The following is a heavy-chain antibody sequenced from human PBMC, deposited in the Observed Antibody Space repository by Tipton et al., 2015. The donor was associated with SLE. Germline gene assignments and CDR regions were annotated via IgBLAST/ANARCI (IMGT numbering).Heavy chain of an antibody. J-gene: IGHJ6*02. CDR2: IHHSGTT. CDR1: GVSISSSNW. Sequence: TLSLTCAVSGVSISSSNWWSWVRQVPGKGLEWIGEIHHSGTTYYNPSLESRVTISVDKSNNHFSLRLNSVTAADTAVYFCAKIKDIRYYLGLDVWGRGTTVTVSS. V-gene: IGHV4-4*01. D-gene: IGHD2-15*01. CDR3: AKIKDIRYYLGLDV.